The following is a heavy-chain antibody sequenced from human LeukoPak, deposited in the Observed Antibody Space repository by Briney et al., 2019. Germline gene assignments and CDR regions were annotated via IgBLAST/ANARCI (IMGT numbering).Heavy chain of an antibody. CDR2: ISSNGGSP. CDR3: VKCLKWLVTTTFDY. Sequence: QPGGSLRLSCSASGFYFSRYALRWARAAPGKGLEYVSPISSNGGSPYYADSVKGRFAISRDNSKNTLYLQMSSLRAEDTAVYYCVKCLKWLVTTTFDYWGQGTLVSVSS. CDR1: GFYFSRYA. D-gene: IGHD6-19*01. J-gene: IGHJ4*02. V-gene: IGHV3-64D*06.